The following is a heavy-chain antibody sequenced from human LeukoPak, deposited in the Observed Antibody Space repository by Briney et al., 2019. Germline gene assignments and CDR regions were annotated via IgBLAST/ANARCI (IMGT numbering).Heavy chain of an antibody. CDR3: ARDGEGSSSFDY. V-gene: IGHV3-23*01. D-gene: IGHD6-6*01. Sequence: GGSLRLSCAASGFTFSSYAMSWVRQAPGKGLEWVSAISGSGGSTYYADSVKGRFTISRDNSKNTLYLQMNSLRAEDTAVYYCARDGEGSSSFDYWGQGTLVTVSS. J-gene: IGHJ4*02. CDR2: ISGSGGST. CDR1: GFTFSSYA.